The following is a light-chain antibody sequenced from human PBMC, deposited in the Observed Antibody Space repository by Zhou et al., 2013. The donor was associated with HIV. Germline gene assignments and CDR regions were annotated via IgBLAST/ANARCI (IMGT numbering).Light chain of an antibody. J-gene: IGKJ2*04. CDR2: GAS. CDR3: QQYNNWPPCS. V-gene: IGKV3-15*01. Sequence: EIVMTQSPATLSVSPGERATLSCRASQSVSSNLAWYQQKPGQAPRLLIYGASTRATGIPDRFSGSGSGADFTLTISRLEPEDFAVYYCQQYNNWPPCSFGQGTNLEIK. CDR1: QSVSSN.